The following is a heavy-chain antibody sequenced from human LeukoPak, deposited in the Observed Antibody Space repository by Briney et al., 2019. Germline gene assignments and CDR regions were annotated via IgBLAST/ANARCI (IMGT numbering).Heavy chain of an antibody. V-gene: IGHV1-18*01. D-gene: IGHD2-2*01. CDR3: ARFIVVVPAAPFFDY. CDR1: GYTFTSYG. Sequence: ASVKVSCKASGYTFTSYGISWVRQAPGQGLEWMGWISAYNGNTNYAQKLQGRVTMTTDTSTSTAYMELRSLRSDDTAVYYCARFIVVVPAAPFFDYWGQETLVTVSS. J-gene: IGHJ4*02. CDR2: ISAYNGNT.